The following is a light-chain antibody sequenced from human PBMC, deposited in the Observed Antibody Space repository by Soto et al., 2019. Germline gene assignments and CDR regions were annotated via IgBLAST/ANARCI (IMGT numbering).Light chain of an antibody. J-gene: IGKJ2*01. CDR1: QSVSSY. CDR2: DAS. V-gene: IGKV3-11*01. Sequence: EIVLTQSPATLSLSPGERATLSCRASQSVSSYLAWYQQKPGQAPRLLIYDASNRATGIPARFSGSGSGTDFTLTTSSLQPQDFAVYYYQQRSNWPPYTFGQGTKLEIK. CDR3: QQRSNWPPYT.